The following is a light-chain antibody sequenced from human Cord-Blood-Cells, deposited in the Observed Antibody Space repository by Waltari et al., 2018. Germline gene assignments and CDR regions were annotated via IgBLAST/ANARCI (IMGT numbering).Light chain of an antibody. Sequence: EIVLTESTATLSLSPGKRDTPSCRASQSVSSYLAWYQQKPGQAPRLLIYDASNRATGIPARFSGSGSGTDFTLTISSLEPEDFAVYYCQQRSNWPRTFGQGTKVEIK. CDR2: DAS. CDR3: QQRSNWPRT. CDR1: QSVSSY. J-gene: IGKJ1*01. V-gene: IGKV3-11*01.